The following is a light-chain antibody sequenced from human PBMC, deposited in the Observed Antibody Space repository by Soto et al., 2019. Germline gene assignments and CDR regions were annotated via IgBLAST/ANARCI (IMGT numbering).Light chain of an antibody. V-gene: IGLV1-44*01. CDR2: TND. J-gene: IGLJ3*02. CDR1: SSNIGSNT. Sequence: QSVLTQPPSASGTPGQRVTISCSGSSSNIGSNTVNWYQQVPGAAPKLLIHTNDQRPSGVPDRFSGSKSDTSASLAISGLQSEDEADYFCSSWDDSLTCPVFGAGTKLTVL. CDR3: SSWDDSLTCPV.